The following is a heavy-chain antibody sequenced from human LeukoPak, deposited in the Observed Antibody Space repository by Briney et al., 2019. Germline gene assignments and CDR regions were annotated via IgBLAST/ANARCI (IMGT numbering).Heavy chain of an antibody. Sequence: SVKVSCKASGDTFTGYYIHWVRQAPGQGLEWMGWIYPYSGDTNYAQNFQGRVTMTRDTSISTAYMELSSLKSDDTAVYYCARDRNSGSSLDIWGQGTMLTVSS. CDR1: GDTFTGYY. V-gene: IGHV1-2*02. J-gene: IGHJ3*02. D-gene: IGHD6-6*01. CDR2: IYPYSGDT. CDR3: ARDRNSGSSLDI.